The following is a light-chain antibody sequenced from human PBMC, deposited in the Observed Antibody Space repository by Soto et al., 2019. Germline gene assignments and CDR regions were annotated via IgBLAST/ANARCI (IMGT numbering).Light chain of an antibody. CDR2: EVN. V-gene: IGLV2-14*01. Sequence: QSAPCQPASVARFPRQPIPNYCTGNSSDVGGYNFVSWYQHHPGKAPKLIIYEVNSRPSGVSNRFSGSKSGNTASLTISGLQAEDVADYYCNSYTSSATLVFGGGTQLAVL. J-gene: IGLJ2*01. CDR3: NSYTSSATLV. CDR1: SSDVGGYNF.